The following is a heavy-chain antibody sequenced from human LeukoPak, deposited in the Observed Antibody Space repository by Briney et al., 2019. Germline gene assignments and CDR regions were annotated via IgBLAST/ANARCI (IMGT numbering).Heavy chain of an antibody. V-gene: IGHV4-34*01. CDR1: GGSFSGYY. CDR2: INHSGST. Sequence: SETLSLTCAVYGGSFSGYYWSWIRQPPGKGLEWIGEINHSGSTNYNPSLKSRVTISVDTSKNQFSLKLSSVTAADTAVYYCATEAYSGYGSFDYWGQGTPVTVSS. J-gene: IGHJ4*02. D-gene: IGHD5-12*01. CDR3: ATEAYSGYGSFDY.